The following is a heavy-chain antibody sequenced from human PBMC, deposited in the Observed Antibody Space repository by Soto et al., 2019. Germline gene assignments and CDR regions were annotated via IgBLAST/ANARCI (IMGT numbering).Heavy chain of an antibody. CDR2: IDPSDSQT. V-gene: IGHV5-10-1*01. Sequence: GAALKISWNGSGYSFAGYWITWVRQKPGKGLEWMGRIDPSDSQTYYSPSFRGHVTISVTKSITTVFLQWSSLRASDTAMYYCARQIYDSDTGPNFQYYFDSWGQGTPVTVSS. J-gene: IGHJ4*02. CDR1: GYSFAGYW. CDR3: ARQIYDSDTGPNFQYYFDS. D-gene: IGHD3-22*01.